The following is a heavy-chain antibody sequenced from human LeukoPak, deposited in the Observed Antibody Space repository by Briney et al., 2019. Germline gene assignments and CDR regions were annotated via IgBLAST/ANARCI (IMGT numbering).Heavy chain of an antibody. D-gene: IGHD3-22*01. CDR3: ASSLRRYYDSSGKLDY. V-gene: IGHV1-69*13. J-gene: IGHJ4*02. CDR2: IIPIFGTA. Sequence: PLASVKVSCKASGGTFSSYAISWVRQAPGQGLEWMGGIIPIFGTANYAQKFQGRVTITADESTSTAYMELSSLRSEDTAVYYCASSLRRYYDSSGKLDYWGQGTLVTVSS. CDR1: GGTFSSYA.